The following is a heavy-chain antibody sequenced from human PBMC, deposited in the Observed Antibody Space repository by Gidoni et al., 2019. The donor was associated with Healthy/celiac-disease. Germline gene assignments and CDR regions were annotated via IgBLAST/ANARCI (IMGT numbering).Heavy chain of an antibody. V-gene: IGHV4-31*02. D-gene: IGHD1-26*01. Sequence: STYYNPSLKSRVTISVDTSKNQFSLKLSSVTAADTAVYYCAREVGATTRPAIFDYWGQGTLVTVSS. CDR2: ST. CDR3: AREVGATTRPAIFDY. J-gene: IGHJ4*02.